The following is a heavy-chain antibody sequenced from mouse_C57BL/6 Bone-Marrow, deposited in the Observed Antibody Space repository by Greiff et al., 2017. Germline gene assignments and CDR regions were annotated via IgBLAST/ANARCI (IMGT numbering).Heavy chain of an antibody. CDR3: ANLYDGYYNYAMDY. CDR2: ISSGSSTI. J-gene: IGHJ4*01. Sequence: DVHLVESGGGLVKPGGSLKLSCAASGFTFSDYGMHWVRQAPEKGLEWVAYISSGSSTIYYADTVKGRFTISRDNAKNTLFLQMTSLRSEDTAMYYCANLYDGYYNYAMDYWGQGTSVTVSS. CDR1: GFTFSDYG. V-gene: IGHV5-17*01. D-gene: IGHD2-3*01.